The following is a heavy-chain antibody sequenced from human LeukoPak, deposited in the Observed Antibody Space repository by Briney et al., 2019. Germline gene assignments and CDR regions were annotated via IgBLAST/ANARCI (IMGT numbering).Heavy chain of an antibody. CDR3: ARGSGGYYRDY. CDR2: IYYSGST. D-gene: IGHD3-22*01. CDR1: GGSISSYY. V-gene: IGHV4-59*01. J-gene: IGHJ4*02. Sequence: SETLSLTCTVSGGSISSYYWSWIRQPPGKGLEWIGYIYYSGSTNYNPSLKSRVTISVDTSKNQFSLKLSSVTAADTAVYYCARGSGGYYRDYWGQGTLVTVSS.